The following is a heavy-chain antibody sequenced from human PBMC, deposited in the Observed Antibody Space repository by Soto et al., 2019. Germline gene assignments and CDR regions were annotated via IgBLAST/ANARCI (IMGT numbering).Heavy chain of an antibody. V-gene: IGHV1-18*01. CDR1: GYTFSNYG. D-gene: IGHD1-26*01. CDR2: ISVYDGNT. J-gene: IGHJ4*02. Sequence: QVQVLQSGAEVKKPGASVKVSCTASGYTFSNYGITWVRQAPGQGLEWMGWISVYDGNTAYAQKVQGRVTMTTDTSTRTAYMELRSLTSDDTAVYYCARALPYSVGARLHSWGQGTLVTVSS. CDR3: ARALPYSVGARLHS.